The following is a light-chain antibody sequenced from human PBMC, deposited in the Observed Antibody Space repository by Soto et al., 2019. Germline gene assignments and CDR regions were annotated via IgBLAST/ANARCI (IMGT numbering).Light chain of an antibody. CDR2: XAS. CDR3: QQRSNWPQELT. CDR1: QSVDIN. J-gene: IGKJ4*01. V-gene: IGKV3-11*01. Sequence: TQSPSTLSASVGDRFTITCRASQSVDINLAWYQQKPGQAPRLLXYXASNRATGIPARLSGSGSGTDFTLTISSLEPEDFAVYYCQQRSNWPQELTFGGGTKVDIK.